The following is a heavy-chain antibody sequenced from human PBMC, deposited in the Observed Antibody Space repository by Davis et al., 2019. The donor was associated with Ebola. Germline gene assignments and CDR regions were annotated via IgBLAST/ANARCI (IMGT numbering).Heavy chain of an antibody. CDR1: GGTFSSYA. Sequence: SVKVSCKASGGTFSSYAISWVRQAPGQGLEWMGGIIPIFGTANYAQKFQGRVTITADESTSTAYMELSSLRSGDTAVYYCARGPPSSSWSPTYFDYWGQGTLVTVSS. D-gene: IGHD6-13*01. CDR2: IIPIFGTA. V-gene: IGHV1-69*13. CDR3: ARGPPSSSWSPTYFDY. J-gene: IGHJ4*02.